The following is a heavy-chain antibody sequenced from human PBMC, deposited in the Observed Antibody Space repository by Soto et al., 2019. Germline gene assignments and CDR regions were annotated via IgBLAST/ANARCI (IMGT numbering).Heavy chain of an antibody. CDR3: ARDQGQWLVAQSFDY. CDR2: ISAYNGNT. D-gene: IGHD6-19*01. J-gene: IGHJ4*02. CDR1: GYTFTSYG. Sequence: ASVKVSCKASGYTFTSYGISWVRQAPGRGLEWMGWISAYNGNTNYAQKLQGRVTMTTDTSTSTAYMELRSLRSDDTAVYYCARDQGQWLVAQSFDYWGQGTLVTVSS. V-gene: IGHV1-18*04.